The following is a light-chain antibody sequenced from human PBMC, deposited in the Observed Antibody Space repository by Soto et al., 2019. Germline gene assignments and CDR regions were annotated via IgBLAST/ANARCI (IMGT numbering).Light chain of an antibody. CDR1: QNISKY. V-gene: IGKV1-39*01. CDR2: AAS. Sequence: DIQMTQSPSSPSASIGDRVTITCRASQNISKYLNWYQQKLGKAPKLLIYAASSLQSGVPSRFSGSGSGTDFTLTISSLQPEDVATYFCQQSYRTPITFGQGTRLEIK. CDR3: QQSYRTPIT. J-gene: IGKJ5*01.